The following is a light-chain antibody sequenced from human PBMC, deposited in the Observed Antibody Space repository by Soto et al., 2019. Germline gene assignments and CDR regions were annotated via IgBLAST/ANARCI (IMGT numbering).Light chain of an antibody. CDR1: QSITTY. CDR3: LQTYNTART. J-gene: IGKJ2*01. CDR2: AAS. V-gene: IGKV1-39*01. Sequence: DIQMTQSPSSLSASIGDRVTITCRASQSITTYLNWYQQKPGKAPKLLIYAASTLQSGVPSRFSGSGSGTDFTLIISSLQPEDFAAYYCLQTYNTARTFGQGTKLEIK.